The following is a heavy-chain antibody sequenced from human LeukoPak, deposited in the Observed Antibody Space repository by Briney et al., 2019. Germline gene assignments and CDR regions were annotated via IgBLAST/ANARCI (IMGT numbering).Heavy chain of an antibody. Sequence: ASVKVSCKASGYTSTGYYMHWVRQAPGQGLEWMGRINPKSGGTNYAQKFQGRVTMTRDTSISTAYMELSRLRSDDTAVYYCARGTYYYDSSGYFDYWGQGTLVTVSS. V-gene: IGHV1-2*06. CDR1: GYTSTGYY. J-gene: IGHJ4*02. CDR3: ARGTYYYDSSGYFDY. CDR2: INPKSGGT. D-gene: IGHD3-22*01.